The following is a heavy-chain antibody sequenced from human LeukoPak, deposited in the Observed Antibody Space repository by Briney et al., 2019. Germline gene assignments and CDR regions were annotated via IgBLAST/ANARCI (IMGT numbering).Heavy chain of an antibody. CDR2: ISAYNGNT. CDR1: GYTFTSYG. Sequence: ASVKVSCKASGYTFTSYGISWVRQAPGQGLEWMGWISAYNGNTNYAQKLQGRVTMTTDTSTSTAYMELRSLRSDDTAVYYCARERGSSSSLYYYGMDVWGQGTTVTVSS. V-gene: IGHV1-18*01. J-gene: IGHJ6*02. CDR3: ARERGSSSSLYYYGMDV. D-gene: IGHD6-6*01.